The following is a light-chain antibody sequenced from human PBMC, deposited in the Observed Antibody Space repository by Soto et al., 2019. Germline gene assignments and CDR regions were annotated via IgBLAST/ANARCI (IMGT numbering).Light chain of an antibody. V-gene: IGLV2-14*01. CDR3: QVWDTGSAHVV. CDR2: EVT. CDR1: SSDIGAYNY. J-gene: IGLJ2*01. Sequence: SALTQPASVSGSPGQSITISCTGTSSDIGAYNYVSWYQQHPGKAPKLLIYEVTNRPSGVSDRFSGSKSGNTASLTISRVEAEDEADYYCQVWDTGSAHVVFGRGTQLTVL.